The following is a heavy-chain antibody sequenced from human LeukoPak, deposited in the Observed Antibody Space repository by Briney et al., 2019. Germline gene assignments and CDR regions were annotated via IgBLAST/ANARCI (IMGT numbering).Heavy chain of an antibody. D-gene: IGHD7-27*01. V-gene: IGHV4-59*01. CDR1: GGXISSYY. J-gene: IGHJ4*02. CDR3: ARGGTGDPVDY. Sequence: PSETLSLTCTVSGGXISSYYWSWIRQPPGKGLEWIGYIYYSGSTNYNPSLKSRVTISVDTSKNQFSLKLSSVTAADTAVYYCARGGTGDPVDYWGQGTLVTVSS. CDR2: IYYSGST.